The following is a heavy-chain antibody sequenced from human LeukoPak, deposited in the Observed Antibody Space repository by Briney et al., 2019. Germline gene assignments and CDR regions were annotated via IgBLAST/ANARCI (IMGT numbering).Heavy chain of an antibody. CDR1: GGTFSSYA. V-gene: IGHV1-69*04. J-gene: IGHJ4*02. CDR2: IIPIFGIA. D-gene: IGHD3-22*01. CDR3: ARLGYYDSSGYRRKYDVEVSLQYLTDY. Sequence: ASVKVSCKASGGTFSSYAISWVRQAPGQGLEWMGRIIPIFGIANYAQKFQGRVTITADKSTSTAYMELSSLRSEDTAVYYCARLGYYDSSGYRRKYDVEVSLQYLTDYWGQGTLVTVSS.